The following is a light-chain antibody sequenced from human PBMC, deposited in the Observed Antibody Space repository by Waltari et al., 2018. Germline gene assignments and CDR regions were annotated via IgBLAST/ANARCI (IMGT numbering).Light chain of an antibody. J-gene: IGLJ1*01. CDR3: TSYTGSSSFYV. V-gene: IGLV2-14*03. CDR1: SLDVRASNY. Sequence: QPALTQPASVSGSPGQSITISCTGTSLDVRASNYVSWYQQHPGTAPKLMIYDVSERPSGVSNRFSGSKSDNTASLTISGLQAEDEADYYCTSYTGSSSFYVFGIGTKVTVL. CDR2: DVS.